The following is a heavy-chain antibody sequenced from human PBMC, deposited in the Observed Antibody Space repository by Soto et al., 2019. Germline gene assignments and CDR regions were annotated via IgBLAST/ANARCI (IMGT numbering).Heavy chain of an antibody. J-gene: IGHJ4*02. CDR2: ISSSSSYI. V-gene: IGHV3-21*01. CDR1: GFTFSSYS. D-gene: IGHD3-3*01. CDR3: ARDRGYDFWSGYYGPYFDY. Sequence: GGSLRLSCAASGFTFSSYSMNWVRQAPGKGLEWVSSISSSSSYIYYADSVKGRFTISRDNAKNPLYLQMNSLRAEDTAVYYCARDRGYDFWSGYYGPYFDYWGQGTLVTVSS.